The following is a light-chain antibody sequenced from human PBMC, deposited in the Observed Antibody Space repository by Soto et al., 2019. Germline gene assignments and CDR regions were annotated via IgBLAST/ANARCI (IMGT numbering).Light chain of an antibody. CDR3: QHYSLYSPWT. V-gene: IGKV1-5*01. CDR2: DAS. Sequence: DIHMTQSPSSLSVSVGDRVTITCRTSQNINAWLAGYQQRPGQAPKLLIYDASTVQSGVPSRFSGSGSGTEFTLTISSLQPDDSATYYCQHYSLYSPWTFGQGTKVEIK. CDR1: QNINAW. J-gene: IGKJ1*01.